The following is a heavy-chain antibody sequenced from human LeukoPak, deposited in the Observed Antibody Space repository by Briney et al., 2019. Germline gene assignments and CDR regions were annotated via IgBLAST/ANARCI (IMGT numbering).Heavy chain of an antibody. Sequence: SETLSLTCTVSGGSISSYYWSWIRQPPGKGLEWIGYIYTSGSTNYNPPLKSRVTISVDTSKNQFSLKLSSVTAADPAVYYGARHGMYSYGRTGNWFDPWGQGTLVTVSS. D-gene: IGHD5-18*01. V-gene: IGHV4-4*09. J-gene: IGHJ5*02. CDR2: IYTSGST. CDR3: ARHGMYSYGRTGNWFDP. CDR1: GGSISSYY.